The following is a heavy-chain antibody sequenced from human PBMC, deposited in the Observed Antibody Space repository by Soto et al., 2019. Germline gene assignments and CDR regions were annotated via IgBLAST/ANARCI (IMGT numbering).Heavy chain of an antibody. V-gene: IGHV4-4*07. D-gene: IGHD1-1*01. Sequence: SETLSLTCNVSAASLAGYYWSWIRQPPGKGLEWIGRIYATGTTDYNPSLKSRLTMSVDMSKKQFSLTLRSVTAADTAMYYCVRDGTKNLRDWFDPWGQGILVTVSS. J-gene: IGHJ5*02. CDR2: IYATGTT. CDR1: AASLAGYY. CDR3: VRDGTKNLRDWFDP.